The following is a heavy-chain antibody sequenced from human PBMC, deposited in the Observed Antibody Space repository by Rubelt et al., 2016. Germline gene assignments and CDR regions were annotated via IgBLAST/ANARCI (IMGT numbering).Heavy chain of an antibody. J-gene: IGHJ4*02. Sequence: QLQESGPGLVKPSETLSLTCSVPAGSITSSTDYWGWIRQPPGKGLEWIGSMYYSGSTYYNPSLKSRVTISVDTSKNRFSRMRGSVPAAGTAVYYCARHNSNWRRGDWDYWGQGTLVTVSS. V-gene: IGHV4-39*01. CDR3: ARHNSNWRRGDWDY. D-gene: IGHD3/OR15-3a*01. CDR2: MYYSGST. CDR1: AGSITSSTDY.